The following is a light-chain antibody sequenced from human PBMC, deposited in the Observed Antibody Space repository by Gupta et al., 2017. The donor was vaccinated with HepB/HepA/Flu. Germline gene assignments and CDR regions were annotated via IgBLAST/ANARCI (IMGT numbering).Light chain of an antibody. CDR1: QGISNY. J-gene: IGKJ1*01. CDR2: AAS. Sequence: DIEMTQSPSSLSASVGDRVTITCRASQGISNYLAWYQQKPGKVPKLLIYAASTLQSGVPSRFGGSGSGTDFTLTISSLQPEDVATYYCQKYNSAPRTFGQGTXVEIK. V-gene: IGKV1-27*01. CDR3: QKYNSAPRT.